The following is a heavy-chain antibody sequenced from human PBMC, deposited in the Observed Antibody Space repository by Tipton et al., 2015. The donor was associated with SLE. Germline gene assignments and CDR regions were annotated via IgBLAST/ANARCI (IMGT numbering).Heavy chain of an antibody. CDR3: ARGRGVAADDASDI. V-gene: IGHV4-59*11. Sequence: TLSLTCAVYGGSISVHYWSWIRQPPRKELEWIGYIYYSGSTNYNPSLKSRVTISVDTSKNQFSLKLSSVTAADTAVYYCARGRGVAADDASDIWGQGTMVTVSS. J-gene: IGHJ3*02. CDR2: IYYSGST. CDR1: GGSISVHY. D-gene: IGHD6-19*01.